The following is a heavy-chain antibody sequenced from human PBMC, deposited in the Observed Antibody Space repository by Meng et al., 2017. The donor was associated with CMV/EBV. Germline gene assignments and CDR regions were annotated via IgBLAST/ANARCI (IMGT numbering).Heavy chain of an antibody. CDR3: ARRGRGQDFWSGYYTYYFDY. CDR1: SNYW. CDR2: MYPAGSDT. V-gene: IGHV5-51*01. J-gene: IGHJ4*02. D-gene: IGHD3-3*01. Sequence: SNYWRGWVRQMPGKGLEWVGIMYPAGSDTSYSPSFQGQVTISVDKSSSTAYLQWSSLKASDTGVYYCARRGRGQDFWSGYYTYYFDYWGQGTLVTVSS.